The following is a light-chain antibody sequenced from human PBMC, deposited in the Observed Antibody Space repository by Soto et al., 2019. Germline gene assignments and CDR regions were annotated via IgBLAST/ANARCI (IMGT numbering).Light chain of an antibody. CDR1: SSDVGGYNY. J-gene: IGLJ2*01. CDR2: EVS. CDR3: SSYTISSTLLV. Sequence: QSVLTQPASVSGSPGQSITISCTGTSSDVGGYNYVSWYQQDPGKAPKVMIYEVSNRPSGVSNRFSGSKSGNTASLTISGLQAEDEADYYCSSYTISSTLLVFGGGTKVTVL. V-gene: IGLV2-14*01.